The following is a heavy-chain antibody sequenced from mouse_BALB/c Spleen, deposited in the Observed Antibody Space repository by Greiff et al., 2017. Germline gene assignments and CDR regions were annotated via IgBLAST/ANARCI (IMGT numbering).Heavy chain of an antibody. J-gene: IGHJ4*01. CDR2: ISTYYGNT. V-gene: IGHV1-67*01. D-gene: IGHD1-1*01. Sequence: QVQLQQSGPELVRPGVSVKISCKGSSYTFTDYAMHWVKQSHAKSLEWIGVISTYYGNTNYNQKFKGKATMTVDKSSSTAYMELARLTSEDSAVYYCARGRYYGSRDYAMDYWGQGTSVTVSS. CDR3: ARGRYYGSRDYAMDY. CDR1: SYTFTDYA.